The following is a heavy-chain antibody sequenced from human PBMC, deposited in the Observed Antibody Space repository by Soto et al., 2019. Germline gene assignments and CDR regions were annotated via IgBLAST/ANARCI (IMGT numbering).Heavy chain of an antibody. CDR3: ARVGFYYYGMDV. J-gene: IGHJ6*02. V-gene: IGHV4-30-4*01. Sequence: SETLSLTCTVSGGSISSGDYYWSWIRQPPGKGLEWIGYIYYSGSTYYNPPLKSRVTISVDTSKNQFSLKLSSVTAADTAVYYCARVGFYYYGMDVWGQGTTVTVSS. CDR2: IYYSGST. CDR1: GGSISSGDYY.